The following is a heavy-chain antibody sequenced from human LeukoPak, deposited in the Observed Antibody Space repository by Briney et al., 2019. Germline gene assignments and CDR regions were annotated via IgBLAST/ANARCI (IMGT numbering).Heavy chain of an antibody. J-gene: IGHJ4*02. V-gene: IGHV4-4*02. CDR2: IYYSGST. CDR3: ARARRDGSTFDY. Sequence: SGTLSLTCAVSGGFISSGHWWSWVRQPPGKGLEWIGSIYYSGSTYYNPSLKSRVTISVDTSKNQFSLKLSSVTAADTAVYYCARARRDGSTFDYWGQGTLVTVSS. D-gene: IGHD5-24*01. CDR1: GGFISSGHW.